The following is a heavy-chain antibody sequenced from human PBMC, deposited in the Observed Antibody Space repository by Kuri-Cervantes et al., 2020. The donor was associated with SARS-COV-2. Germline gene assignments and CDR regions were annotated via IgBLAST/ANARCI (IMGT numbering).Heavy chain of an antibody. Sequence: SETLSLTCAVYGGSFSGYYWSWIRQPPGKGLEWIGEINHSGSTNYNPSLKIRVTISVDTSKNQFSLKLSSVTAADTAVYYCARPYGDDLNWYFDLWGRGTLVTVSS. CDR1: GGSFSGYY. CDR2: INHSGST. CDR3: ARPYGDDLNWYFDL. V-gene: IGHV4-34*01. J-gene: IGHJ2*01. D-gene: IGHD4-17*01.